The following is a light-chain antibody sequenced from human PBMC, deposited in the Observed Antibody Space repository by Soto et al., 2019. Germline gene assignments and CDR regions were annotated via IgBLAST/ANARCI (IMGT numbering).Light chain of an antibody. V-gene: IGKV3-11*01. Sequence: DIVLTQSPATLSLSPGDRATLSCRASQNISSNLAWYRQTPGQAPRLLIYDSSSRATGTPARFSGWGSGTAFTRPTSSVEADEVAVYYCRQQNRYPVTFGRGTKVEIK. J-gene: IGKJ4*01. CDR2: DSS. CDR3: RQQNRYPVT. CDR1: QNISSN.